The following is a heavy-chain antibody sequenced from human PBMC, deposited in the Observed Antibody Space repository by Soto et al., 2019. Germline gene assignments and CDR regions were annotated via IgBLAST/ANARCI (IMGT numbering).Heavy chain of an antibody. CDR2: IIPIFGTA. CDR1: GGTFSSYA. J-gene: IGHJ6*02. D-gene: IGHD3-9*01. CDR3: ARGERDILTAHYYYYGMDV. Sequence: QVQLVQSGAEVKKPGSSVKVSCKASGGTFSSYAISWVRQAPGQGLEWMGGIIPIFGTANYAQKFQGRVTITADESTSTAYMELSSLRSEDTAVFYCARGERDILTAHYYYYGMDVWGQGTTVTVSS. V-gene: IGHV1-69*12.